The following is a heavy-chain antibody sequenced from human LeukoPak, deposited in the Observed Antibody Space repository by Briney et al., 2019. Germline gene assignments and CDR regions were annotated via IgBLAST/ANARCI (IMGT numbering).Heavy chain of an antibody. CDR1: GFTFSSYE. CDR3: ARDRWEIKAPSGYYYYYYMDV. CDR2: ISSSGSTI. J-gene: IGHJ6*03. V-gene: IGHV3-48*03. D-gene: IGHD1-26*01. Sequence: PGGSLRLSCAASGFTFSSYEMSWVRQAPGKGLEWVSYISSSGSTIYYADSVKGRFTISRDNAKNSLYLQMNSLRAEDTAVYYCARDRWEIKAPSGYYYYYYMDVWGKGTTVTVSS.